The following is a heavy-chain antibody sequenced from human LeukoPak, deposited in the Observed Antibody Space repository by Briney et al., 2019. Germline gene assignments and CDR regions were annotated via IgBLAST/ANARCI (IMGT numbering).Heavy chain of an antibody. Sequence: ASVKVSCKVSGYTLTELSMHWVRQAPGKGLERMGGFDPEDGETVYAQKFQGRVTMTEDTSTDTAYMELSSLRSEDTAVYYCATGVTMVRGVIIIANWFDPWGQGTLVTVSS. CDR3: ATGVTMVRGVIIIANWFDP. CDR2: FDPEDGET. J-gene: IGHJ5*02. V-gene: IGHV1-24*01. CDR1: GYTLTELS. D-gene: IGHD3-10*01.